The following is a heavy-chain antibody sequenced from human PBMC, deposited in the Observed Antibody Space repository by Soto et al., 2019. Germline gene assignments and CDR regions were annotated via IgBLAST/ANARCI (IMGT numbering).Heavy chain of an antibody. D-gene: IGHD4-17*01. V-gene: IGHV4-31*03. CDR2: IYYSGST. CDR1: GGSISSGGYY. J-gene: IGHJ4*02. CDR3: AREKTTAGDFDY. Sequence: PSETLSLTCTVSGGSISSGGYYWSWIRQHPGKGLEWIGYIYYSGSTYYNPSLKSRVTISVDTSKNQFSLKLSSVTAADTAVYYCAREKTTAGDFDYCGQGTLVTVSS.